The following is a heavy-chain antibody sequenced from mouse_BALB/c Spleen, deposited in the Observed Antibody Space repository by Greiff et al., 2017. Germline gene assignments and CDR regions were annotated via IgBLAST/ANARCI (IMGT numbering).Heavy chain of an antibody. V-gene: IGHV5-9-4*01. CDR3: ARNEALYDYLFAY. Sequence: EVMLVESGGGLVKPGGSLKLSCAASGFTFSSYAMSWVRQSPEKRLEWVAEISSGGSYTYYPDTVTGRFTISRDNAKNTLYLEMSSLRSEDTAMYYCARNEALYDYLFAYWGQGTLVTVSA. D-gene: IGHD2-4*01. CDR2: ISSGGSYT. CDR1: GFTFSSYA. J-gene: IGHJ3*01.